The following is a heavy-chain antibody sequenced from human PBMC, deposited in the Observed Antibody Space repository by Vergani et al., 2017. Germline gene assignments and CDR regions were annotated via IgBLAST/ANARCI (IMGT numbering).Heavy chain of an antibody. J-gene: IGHJ4*02. CDR2: ISGSGGST. Sequence: EVQLLESGGGLVQPGGSLRLSGAASGLKVSSYAMSGGREAPGKGLEWVSAISGSGGSTYYADSVKGRFTISRDNSKHTLYLQMNSLRAEDTAVYYCARDKRGRLLWFGGYYFDYWGQGTLVTVSS. CDR1: GLKVSSYA. CDR3: ARDKRGRLLWFGGYYFDY. D-gene: IGHD3-10*01. V-gene: IGHV3-23*01.